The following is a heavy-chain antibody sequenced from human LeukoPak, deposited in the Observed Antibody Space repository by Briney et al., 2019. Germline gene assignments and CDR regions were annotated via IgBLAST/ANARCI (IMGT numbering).Heavy chain of an antibody. V-gene: IGHV3-74*01. CDR3: ARADNWQSGGA. Sequence: GGSLRLSCVASGFSFSNYWMYWGRQAPGKGLVWVSRINSDGSYTDYADSAKGQFTISRDNAKDTLHLQMNSLRADDTAVYYCARADNWQSGGAWGQGTLVTVSS. D-gene: IGHD1-1*01. CDR2: INSDGSYT. J-gene: IGHJ5*02. CDR1: GFSFSNYW.